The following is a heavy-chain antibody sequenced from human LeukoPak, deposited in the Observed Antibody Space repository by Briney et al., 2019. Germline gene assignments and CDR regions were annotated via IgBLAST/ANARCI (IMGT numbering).Heavy chain of an antibody. CDR3: ARGSEMSTIPLFDY. CDR1: GYTFTNYY. CDR2: ANPSVGST. Sequence: ASVKVSCKASGYTFTNYYMHWVRQAPGQGLEWMGIANPSVGSTSYAQNFQGRVTMTRGTSTSTVYMELSSLRSEDTAVYYCARGSEMSTIPLFDYWGQGTLVTVSS. J-gene: IGHJ4*02. V-gene: IGHV1-46*01. D-gene: IGHD5-24*01.